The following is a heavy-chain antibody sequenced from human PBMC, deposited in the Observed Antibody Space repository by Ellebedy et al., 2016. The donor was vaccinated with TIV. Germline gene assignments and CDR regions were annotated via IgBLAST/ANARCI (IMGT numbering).Heavy chain of an antibody. CDR3: AKPIADYYYGMDV. CDR2: ISSSSTYI. J-gene: IGHJ6*02. D-gene: IGHD6-13*01. CDR1: GFTFSTYW. Sequence: GGSLRLXXVASGFTFSTYWMSWVRQAPGKGLEWVSSISSSSTYIYYADSVKGRFTISRDNAKNSLYLQMNSLRAEDTAVYYCAKPIADYYYGMDVWGQGTTVTVSS. V-gene: IGHV3-21*01.